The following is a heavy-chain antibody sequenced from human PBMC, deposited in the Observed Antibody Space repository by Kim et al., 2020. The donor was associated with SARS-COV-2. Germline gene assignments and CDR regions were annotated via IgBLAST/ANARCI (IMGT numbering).Heavy chain of an antibody. V-gene: IGHV4-31*03. J-gene: IGHJ4*02. CDR2: IYYSGST. Sequence: SETLSLTCTVSGGSISSGGYYWSWIRQHPGKGLEWIGYIYYSGSTYYNPSLKSRVTISVDTSKNQFSLKLSSVTAADTAVYYCARASTYYDYVWGSYRFDYWGQGTLVTVSS. CDR3: ARASTYYDYVWGSYRFDY. CDR1: GGSISSGGYY. D-gene: IGHD3-16*02.